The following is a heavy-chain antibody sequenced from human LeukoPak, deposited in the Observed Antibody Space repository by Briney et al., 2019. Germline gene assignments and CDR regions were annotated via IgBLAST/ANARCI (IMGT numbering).Heavy chain of an antibody. D-gene: IGHD6-13*01. CDR3: ARGGGIAAAGTDYFDY. CDR2: IIPIFGIA. J-gene: IGHJ4*02. Sequence: SVKVSCKASGGTFSSYAISWVRQAPGQGLEWMGRIIPIFGIANYAQKFQGRVTITADRSTSTAYMELSSLRSEDTAVYYCARGGGIAAAGTDYFDYWGQGTLVTVSS. V-gene: IGHV1-69*04. CDR1: GGTFSSYA.